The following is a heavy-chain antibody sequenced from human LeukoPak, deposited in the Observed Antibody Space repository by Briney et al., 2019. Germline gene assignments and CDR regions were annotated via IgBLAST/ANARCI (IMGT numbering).Heavy chain of an antibody. CDR1: GGSISSGGYS. J-gene: IGHJ4*02. D-gene: IGHD5-18*01. V-gene: IGHV4-30-4*07. CDR2: VFTTGTT. Sequence: SETLSLTCAVSGGSISSGGYSWWWVRQPPGKGLEWIGYVFTTGTTYYNPSLNSRVTISLDMSKNQFFPKLRSVTAADTAVYFCVRGVTRGYIYADWGQGTLVTVSS. CDR3: VRGVTRGYIYAD.